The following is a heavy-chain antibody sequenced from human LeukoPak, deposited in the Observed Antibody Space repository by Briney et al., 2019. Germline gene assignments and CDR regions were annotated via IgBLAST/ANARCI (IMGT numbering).Heavy chain of an antibody. Sequence: ASVKVSCKASGYTFTCYYMHCVRQAPGQGLEWMGWINPNSGGTNYAQKFQGRVTMTRDTSISTAYMELSRLRSDDTAVYYCARGTVLTWPLDYWGQGTLVTVSS. CDR2: INPNSGGT. J-gene: IGHJ4*02. CDR3: ARGTVLTWPLDY. V-gene: IGHV1-2*02. D-gene: IGHD5-12*01. CDR1: GYTFTCYY.